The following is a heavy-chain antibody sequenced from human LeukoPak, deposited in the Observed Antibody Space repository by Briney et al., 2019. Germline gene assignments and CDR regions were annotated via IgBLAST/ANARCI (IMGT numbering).Heavy chain of an antibody. CDR1: GGSISSYY. CDR2: IYHSGSS. CDR3: ARDRELGF. V-gene: IGHV4-59*01. J-gene: IGHJ4*02. Sequence: SETLSLTCTVSGGSISSYYWSWIRQPPGKGLEWIGSIYHSGSSIYNPSLKSRVTISADASKNQFSLNLSSVTSADTAVYYCARDRELGFWGQGTLVTVSS. D-gene: IGHD1-26*01.